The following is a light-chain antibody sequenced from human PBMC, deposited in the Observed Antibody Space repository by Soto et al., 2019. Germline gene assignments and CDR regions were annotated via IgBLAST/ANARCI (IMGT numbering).Light chain of an antibody. J-gene: IGKJ4*02. Sequence: EIVMTQSPATLSVSPGEGATLSCKASQNVSTNLAWDQQRPGQPPRLLIYDASTRATGISARFSGSGYGTEFTLTVSSLQSEDFAVYFCQQCRNWPLTFGGGTKVEIK. CDR1: QNVSTN. CDR2: DAS. V-gene: IGKV3-15*01. CDR3: QQCRNWPLT.